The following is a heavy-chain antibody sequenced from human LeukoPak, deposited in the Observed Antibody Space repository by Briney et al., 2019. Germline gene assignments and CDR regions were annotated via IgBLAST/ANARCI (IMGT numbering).Heavy chain of an antibody. CDR3: AKNADRGAYCRGGSCYPYYYYYMDV. Sequence: GGSLRLSCAASGFTFSGYAMSWVRQAPGKGLEWVSTFSGSGGSTHYADSVKGRFTISRDNSKNTLYLQMNSLTVDDTAIYYCAKNADRGAYCRGGSCYPYYYYYMDVWGTGTTVTISS. D-gene: IGHD2-15*01. J-gene: IGHJ6*03. CDR1: GFTFSGYA. CDR2: FSGSGGST. V-gene: IGHV3-23*01.